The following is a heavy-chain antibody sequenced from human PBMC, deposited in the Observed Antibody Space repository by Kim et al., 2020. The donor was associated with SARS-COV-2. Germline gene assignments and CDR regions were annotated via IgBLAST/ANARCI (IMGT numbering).Heavy chain of an antibody. CDR3: ARDGLRRYYYYYYMDV. Sequence: VKGRFTISRDNSKKALYLQMNSLRAEDTAVYYCARDGLRRYYYYYYMDVWGKGTTVTVSS. J-gene: IGHJ6*03. V-gene: IGHV3-30*01. D-gene: IGHD4-17*01.